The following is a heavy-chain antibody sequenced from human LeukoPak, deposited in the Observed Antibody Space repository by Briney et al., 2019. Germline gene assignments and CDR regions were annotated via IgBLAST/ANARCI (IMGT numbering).Heavy chain of an antibody. D-gene: IGHD6-13*01. CDR1: GYTFTGYY. J-gene: IGHJ6*03. CDR2: INPNSGGT. CDR3: ARDSYPTGYSSSWYFGYYYYYMDV. V-gene: IGHV1-2*02. Sequence: GASVKVSCKASGYTFTGYYMHWVRQAPGQGLEWMGWINPNSGGTDYAQKFQGRVTMTRDTSISTAYMELSRLRSDDTAVYYCARDSYPTGYSSSWYFGYYYYYMDVWGKGTTVTVSS.